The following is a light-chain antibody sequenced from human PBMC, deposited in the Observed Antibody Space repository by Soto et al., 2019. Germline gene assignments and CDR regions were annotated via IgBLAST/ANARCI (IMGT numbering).Light chain of an antibody. J-gene: IGLJ3*02. CDR1: SSDVGSYDR. Sequence: QSALTQPASVSGSPGQSIAISCTGTSSDVGSYDRVSWYQQHQGKAPTLMIYEVNKRPSGVSNRFSGSKSGNTASLTISGLHAEDEADYYCCSSIGGPNWVFGGGTKVTVL. V-gene: IGLV2-23*02. CDR3: CSSIGGPNWV. CDR2: EVN.